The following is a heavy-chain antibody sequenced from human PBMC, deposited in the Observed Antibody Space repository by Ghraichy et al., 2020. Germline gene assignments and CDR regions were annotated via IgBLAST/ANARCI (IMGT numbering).Heavy chain of an antibody. Sequence: LSLTCAASGFTFSDYYMSWIRQAPGKGLEWVSYISSSGSTIYYADSVKGRFTISRDNAKNSLYLQMNSLRVEDTAVYYCARVGGGYCSGGSCSYYYGMDVWGQGTTVTVSS. CDR2: ISSSGSTI. D-gene: IGHD2-15*01. J-gene: IGHJ6*02. CDR3: ARVGGGYCSGGSCSYYYGMDV. CDR1: GFTFSDYY. V-gene: IGHV3-11*01.